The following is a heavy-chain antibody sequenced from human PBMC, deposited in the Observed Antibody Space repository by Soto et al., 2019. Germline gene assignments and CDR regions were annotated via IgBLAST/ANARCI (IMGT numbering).Heavy chain of an antibody. CDR1: GGSISSSNW. CDR3: ARGTAENSYGQNFDY. V-gene: IGHV4-4*02. Sequence: KPSETLSLTCAISGGSISSSNWWSWVRQPPGKGLEWIGEIYHSGSTDYNPSLKSRVTISVDKSKNQFSLKLSSVTAADTAVYYCARGTAENSYGQNFDYWGQGTLVTVSS. D-gene: IGHD5-18*01. J-gene: IGHJ4*02. CDR2: IYHSGST.